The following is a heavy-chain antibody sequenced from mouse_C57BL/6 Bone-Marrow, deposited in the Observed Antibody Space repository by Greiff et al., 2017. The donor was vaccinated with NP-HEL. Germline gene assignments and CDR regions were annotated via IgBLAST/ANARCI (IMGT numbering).Heavy chain of an antibody. Sequence: DVKLVESGGGLVQPGGSLSLSCAASGFTFTDYYMSWVRQPPGKALEWLGFLRNKANGYTTEYSASVQGRFTISRDNSQSILYLQMNALIAEDSATYYCARDGAYAMDYWGQGTSVTVSS. CDR3: ARDGAYAMDY. V-gene: IGHV7-3*01. CDR1: GFTFTDYY. J-gene: IGHJ4*01. CDR2: LRNKANGYTT.